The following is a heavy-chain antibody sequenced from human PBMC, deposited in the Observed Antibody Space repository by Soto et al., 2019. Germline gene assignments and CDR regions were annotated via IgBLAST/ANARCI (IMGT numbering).Heavy chain of an antibody. CDR3: ARAWGVPGPLYDYHDMDV. V-gene: IGHV3-74*01. D-gene: IGHD2-2*01. CDR2: INGDGIST. Sequence: GGSLRLSFAASGFTFGNYWMHWVRQAPGKGLVWVSRINGDGISTYYADSVRGRFLISRDNAKNTLYLQMSNLRDEDTALYYCARAWGVPGPLYDYHDMDVWGKGTTVTVSS. CDR1: GFTFGNYW. J-gene: IGHJ6*04.